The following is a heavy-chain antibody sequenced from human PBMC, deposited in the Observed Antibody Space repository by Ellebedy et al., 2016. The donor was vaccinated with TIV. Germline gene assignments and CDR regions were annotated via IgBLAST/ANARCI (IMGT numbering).Heavy chain of an antibody. CDR1: GIIFSDYF. Sequence: PGGSLRLSCEASGIIFSDYFMNWVRQAPGKGLEWVSVLYPDAKTNYTDSVNGRFIVSRDSSKNILYLQMNRLTAEDTAVYYCARDPGWGGDFGDNWFDPWGQGTLVTVSS. CDR2: LYPDAKT. D-gene: IGHD2-21*01. J-gene: IGHJ5*02. V-gene: IGHV3-66*01. CDR3: ARDPGWGGDFGDNWFDP.